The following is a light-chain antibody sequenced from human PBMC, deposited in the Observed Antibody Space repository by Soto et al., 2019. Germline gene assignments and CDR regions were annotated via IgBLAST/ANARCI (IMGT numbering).Light chain of an antibody. J-gene: IGKJ2*01. Sequence: DIQMTQSPSSLSASMGDRVTITCRASQSISRSLNWYRQKPGKAPKLLIYAASSLQSGVPSGFSGSGSGTDFTLTIRSLQPEDFATYYGPQSYSTFPTFGQGTKLEI. V-gene: IGKV1-39*01. CDR1: QSISRS. CDR3: PQSYSTFPT. CDR2: AAS.